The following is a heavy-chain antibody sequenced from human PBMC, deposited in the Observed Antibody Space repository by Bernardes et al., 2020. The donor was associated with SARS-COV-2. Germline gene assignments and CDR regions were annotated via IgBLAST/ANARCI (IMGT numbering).Heavy chain of an antibody. CDR3: AGSSCGIDCYIGGLRSWDYGMDV. CDR2: IYSSGSS. CDR1: GDSISSSNYY. D-gene: IGHD2-21*02. Sequence: ETLSLTCTVSGDSISSSNYYWGWIRQPPGKGLEWIGSIYSSGSSYYNPSLQSRVRESVDTSKNQFSLRLSFVTAADTAVYYCAGSSCGIDCYIGGLRSWDYGMDVWGQGTTVTVSS. J-gene: IGHJ6*02. V-gene: IGHV4-39*01.